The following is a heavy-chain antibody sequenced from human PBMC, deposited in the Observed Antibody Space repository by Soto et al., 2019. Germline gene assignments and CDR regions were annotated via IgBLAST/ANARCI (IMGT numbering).Heavy chain of an antibody. CDR2: ISYDGSNK. D-gene: IGHD5-12*01. V-gene: IGHV3-30*18. J-gene: IGHJ6*02. CDR1: ESSFSSFG. Sequence: QVQLVESGGGVVQPGRSLRLSCAASESSFSSFGMHWVRQAPGEGLEWVAVISYDGSNKYYADSVKGRFTISRDNSKNTLYLQMNSLRAEDTAVYYCAKLGGSSYYYGMDVWGQGTTVTVSS. CDR3: AKLGGSSYYYGMDV.